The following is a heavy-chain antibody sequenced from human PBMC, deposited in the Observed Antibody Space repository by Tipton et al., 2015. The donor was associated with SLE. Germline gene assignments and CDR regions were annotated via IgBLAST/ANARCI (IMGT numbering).Heavy chain of an antibody. Sequence: QLVQSGGGLVQPGGSLRLSCAASGFTFSSYEMNWVRQAPGKGLEWVSYISSSGSTIYYADSVKGRFTISRDNVKNSLYLQMNSLRAEDTAVYYCARELWFGEPPHYYYYMDVWGKVTTVTVSS. CDR3: ARELWFGEPPHYYYYMDV. CDR2: ISSSGSTI. J-gene: IGHJ6*03. D-gene: IGHD3-10*01. CDR1: GFTFSSYE. V-gene: IGHV3-48*03.